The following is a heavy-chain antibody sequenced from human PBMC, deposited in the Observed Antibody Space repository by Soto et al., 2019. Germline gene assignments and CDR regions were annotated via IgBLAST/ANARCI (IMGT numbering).Heavy chain of an antibody. CDR1: GGSISSGGYY. Sequence: SETLSLTCTVSGGSISSGGYYWSWIRQHPGKGLEWIGYIYYSGSTYYNPSLKSRVTISVDTSKNQFSLKLSSVTAADTAVYYCASNYVDPAMVLPYYYYGMDVWGQGTTVTVSS. CDR3: ASNYVDPAMVLPYYYYGMDV. J-gene: IGHJ6*02. CDR2: IYYSGST. D-gene: IGHD5-18*01. V-gene: IGHV4-31*03.